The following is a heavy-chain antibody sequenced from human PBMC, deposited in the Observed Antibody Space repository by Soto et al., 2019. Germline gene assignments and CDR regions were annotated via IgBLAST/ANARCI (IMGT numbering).Heavy chain of an antibody. J-gene: IGHJ4*02. CDR2: ITGTSAFT. CDR1: GFVFSDFQ. Sequence: GGSLRLSCAASGFVFSDFQFNWVRQAPGGGLEWLSSITGTSAFTEYAESIEGRFTISRDDPNKLLFLHMDNLRPEDTAVYYCARDNLAFQGAFDLWGQGTLVTVSS. CDR3: ARDNLAFQGAFDL. V-gene: IGHV3-21*01. D-gene: IGHD3-16*01.